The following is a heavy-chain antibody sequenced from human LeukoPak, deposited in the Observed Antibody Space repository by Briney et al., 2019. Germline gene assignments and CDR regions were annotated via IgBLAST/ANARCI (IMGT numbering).Heavy chain of an antibody. V-gene: IGHV1-2*02. CDR2: INPNSGGT. CDR3: ASERDSGSYDIAY. J-gene: IGHJ4*02. CDR1: GYTFTGYY. Sequence: AAVKVSCKASGYTFTGYYMHWVRQARGQGLEWMGWINPNSGGTNYVQKFQGRVTMTRDTSIRTAYMELSRLRSDDTAVYHCASERDSGSYDIAYWGQGTLVTVSS. D-gene: IGHD1-26*01.